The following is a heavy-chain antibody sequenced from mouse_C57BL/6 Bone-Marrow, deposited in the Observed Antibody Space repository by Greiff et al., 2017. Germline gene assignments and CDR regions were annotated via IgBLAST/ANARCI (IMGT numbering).Heavy chain of an antibody. CDR1: GYTFTSYW. J-gene: IGHJ2*01. CDR3: ARRGTVVYFDY. V-gene: IGHV1-69*01. CDR2: IDPSDSYT. D-gene: IGHD1-1*01. Sequence: VQLQQPGAELVMPGASVKLSCKASGYTFTSYWMHWVKQRPGQGLEWIGEIDPSDSYTNYNQKFKGKSTLTVDKSSSTAYMQLSSLTSEDSAVYYCARRGTVVYFDYWGQGTTLTVSS.